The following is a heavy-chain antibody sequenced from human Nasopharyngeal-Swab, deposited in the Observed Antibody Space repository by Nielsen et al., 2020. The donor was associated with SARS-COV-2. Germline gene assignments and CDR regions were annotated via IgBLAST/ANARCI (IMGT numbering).Heavy chain of an antibody. D-gene: IGHD3-10*02. J-gene: IGHJ1*01. CDR3: AKAPRGITMSYFQH. CDR1: GFTFSSYA. V-gene: IGHV3-23*01. CDR2: ISGSGGST. Sequence: GGSLRLSCAASGFTFSSYAMSWFRQAPGKGLEWVSAISGSGGSTYYADSVKGRFTISRDNSKNTLYLQMNSLRAEDTAVYYCAKAPRGITMSYFQHWGQGTLVTVSS.